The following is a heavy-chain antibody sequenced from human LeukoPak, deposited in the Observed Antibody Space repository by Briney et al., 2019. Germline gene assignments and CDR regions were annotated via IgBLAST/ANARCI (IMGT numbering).Heavy chain of an antibody. CDR3: ARVGSSGWLYYMDV. CDR1: GGSISSSSYY. CDR2: IYYSGST. V-gene: IGHV4-39*07. J-gene: IGHJ6*03. Sequence: PETLSLTCTVSGGSISSSSYYWGWIRQPPGKGLEWIGSIYYSGSTYYNPSLKSRVTISVDTSKNQFSLKLSSVTAADTAVYYCARVGSSGWLYYMDVWGKGTTVTVSS. D-gene: IGHD6-19*01.